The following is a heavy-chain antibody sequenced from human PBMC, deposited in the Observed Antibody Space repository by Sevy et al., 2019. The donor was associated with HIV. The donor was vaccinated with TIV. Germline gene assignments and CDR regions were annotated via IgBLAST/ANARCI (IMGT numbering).Heavy chain of an antibody. J-gene: IGHJ4*02. D-gene: IGHD1-26*01. CDR2: INHSGST. Sequence: SETLSLTCAVYGGSFSGYYWSWIRQPPGKGLEWIGEINHSGSTNYNPSLKSRGTISVDTSKNQFALKLSSVTAADTAVYYCAKTKIIVGATEGFDYWGQGTLVTVSS. V-gene: IGHV4-34*01. CDR3: AKTKIIVGATEGFDY. CDR1: GGSFSGYY.